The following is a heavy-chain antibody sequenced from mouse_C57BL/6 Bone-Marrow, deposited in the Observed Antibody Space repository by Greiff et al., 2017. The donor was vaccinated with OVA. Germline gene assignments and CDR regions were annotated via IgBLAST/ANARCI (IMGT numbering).Heavy chain of an antibody. CDR1: GFNIKNTY. CDR3: ARRMGYYYGSSYAMDY. J-gene: IGHJ4*01. Sequence: VHVKQSVAELVRPGASVKLSCTASGFNIKNTYMHWVKQRPEQGLEWIGRIDPANGNTKYAPKFQGKATITADTSSNTAYLQLSSLTSEDTAIYYCARRMGYYYGSSYAMDYWGQGTSVTVSS. V-gene: IGHV14-3*01. CDR2: IDPANGNT. D-gene: IGHD1-1*01.